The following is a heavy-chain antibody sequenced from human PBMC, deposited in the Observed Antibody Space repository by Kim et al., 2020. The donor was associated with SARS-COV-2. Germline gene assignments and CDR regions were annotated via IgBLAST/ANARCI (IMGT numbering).Heavy chain of an antibody. CDR2: IKSKTDGGTT. Sequence: GGSLRLSCAASGFTFSNAWMSWVRQAPGKGLEWVGRIKSKTDGGTTDYAAPVKGRXTXXRDDSKNTLYLXXXSLKXEDTAVYYXXXXXXTGYDFSNYYXXXVWGXXXXVTVSS. J-gene: IGHJ6*02. CDR3: XXXXXTGYDFSNYYXXXV. CDR1: GFTFSNAW. V-gene: IGHV3-15*01. D-gene: IGHD5-12*01.